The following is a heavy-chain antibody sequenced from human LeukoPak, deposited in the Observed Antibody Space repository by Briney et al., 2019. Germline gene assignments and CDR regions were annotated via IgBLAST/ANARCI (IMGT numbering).Heavy chain of an antibody. D-gene: IGHD1-26*01. V-gene: IGHV3-21*01. Sequence: GGSLRLSCAASGFTSSSYSMNWVRQAPGKGLEWVSSISSSSSYIYYADSVKGRFTISRGNSKNTLYLQMNSLRAEDTAVYYCARGGGAVYYFDYWGQGTLVTVSS. CDR1: GFTSSSYS. J-gene: IGHJ4*02. CDR2: ISSSSSYI. CDR3: ARGGGAVYYFDY.